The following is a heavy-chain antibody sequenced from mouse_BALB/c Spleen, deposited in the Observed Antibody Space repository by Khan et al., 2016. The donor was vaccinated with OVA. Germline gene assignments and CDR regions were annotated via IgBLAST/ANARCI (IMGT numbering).Heavy chain of an antibody. CDR3: VGEDYGHWYFGV. D-gene: IGHD1-1*02. Sequence: EVELVESGGGLVQPGGSRKLSCAASGFTFSNFGMHWVRQAPEKGLEWVAYISSGSNTIHYADTVKGRFTISRDNPKNTPFLQMTSLKSEDTAMCYCVGEDYGHWYFGVWGAGTTVTVSS. J-gene: IGHJ1*01. CDR1: GFTFSNFG. CDR2: ISSGSNTI. V-gene: IGHV5-17*02.